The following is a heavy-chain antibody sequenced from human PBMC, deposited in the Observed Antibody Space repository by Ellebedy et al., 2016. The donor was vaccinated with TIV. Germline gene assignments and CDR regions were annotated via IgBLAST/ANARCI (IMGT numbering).Heavy chain of an antibody. CDR1: GFVFNNCA. Sequence: PGGSLRLSCTASGFVFNNCAMHRVRQAPGKGLEWVAMIWYDGRNKAYGDSLKGRFSVSRDNSENTLYLQMNSLRAEDTAVYYCARGGDGHHPQQLDYWGQGTLVTVSS. CDR3: ARGGDGHHPQQLDY. CDR2: IWYDGRNK. J-gene: IGHJ4*02. D-gene: IGHD1-1*01. V-gene: IGHV3-33*01.